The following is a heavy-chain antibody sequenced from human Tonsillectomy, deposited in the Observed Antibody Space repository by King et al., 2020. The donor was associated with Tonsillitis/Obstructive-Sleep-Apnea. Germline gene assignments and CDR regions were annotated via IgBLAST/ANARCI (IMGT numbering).Heavy chain of an antibody. D-gene: IGHD3-10*01. V-gene: IGHV3-21*01. CDR3: ARDYYGSGTYAFDI. Sequence: VQLVESGGGLVKPGGSLRLSCAASAFTFSSYSMNWVRQAPGKGLEWVSFISSSSSYIYYADSVKGRFTISRDNAKNSLYLQMNSLRAEDTAVYYCARDYYGSGTYAFDIWGQGTMVTVSS. CDR2: ISSSSSYI. J-gene: IGHJ3*02. CDR1: AFTFSSYS.